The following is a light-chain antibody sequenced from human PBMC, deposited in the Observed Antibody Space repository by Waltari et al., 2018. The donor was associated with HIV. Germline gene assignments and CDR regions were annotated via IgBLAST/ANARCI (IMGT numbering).Light chain of an antibody. CDR2: GNS. Sequence: QSVLTQPPSVSGAPGQRVTISCTGSSSNIGAGYDVHWYQQLPGTAPKLLIHGNSNRPSGVPDRFSGSKSGTSASLAITGLQAEDEADYYCQSYDSSLSRRVFGTGTKVTVL. CDR3: QSYDSSLSRRV. CDR1: SSNIGAGYD. J-gene: IGLJ1*01. V-gene: IGLV1-40*01.